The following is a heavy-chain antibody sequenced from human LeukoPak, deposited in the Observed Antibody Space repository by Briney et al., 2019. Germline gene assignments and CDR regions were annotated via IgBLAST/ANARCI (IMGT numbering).Heavy chain of an antibody. CDR1: GGSISSYY. Sequence: PSETLSLTRTVSGGSISSYYWSWIRQPPGKGLEWIGYIYYSGSTNYNPSLKSRVTISVDTSKNQFSLKLSSVTAADTAVYYCARSEEQPAAFEHWGQGTLVTVSS. V-gene: IGHV4-59*01. CDR3: ARSEEQPAAFEH. CDR2: IYYSGST. J-gene: IGHJ1*01. D-gene: IGHD6-13*01.